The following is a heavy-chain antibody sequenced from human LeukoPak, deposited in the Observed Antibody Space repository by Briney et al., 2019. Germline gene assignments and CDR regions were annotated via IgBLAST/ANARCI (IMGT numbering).Heavy chain of an antibody. V-gene: IGHV3-74*01. CDR2: INSDGSST. CDR3: ARVLYSSGWTPLDP. Sequence: GGSLRLSCAASGFTFSSYWMRWVRQGPGKGLVWVSRINSDGSSTNYADSVKGRFTISRDNAKNTLYLQMNSLRAEDTGVYYCARVLYSSGWTPLDPWGQGTLVTVSS. D-gene: IGHD6-19*01. CDR1: GFTFSSYW. J-gene: IGHJ5*02.